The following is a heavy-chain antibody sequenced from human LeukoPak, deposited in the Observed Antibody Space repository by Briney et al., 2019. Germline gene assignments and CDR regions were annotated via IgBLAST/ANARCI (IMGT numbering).Heavy chain of an antibody. V-gene: IGHV4-34*01. CDR3: ASQNSSWDFDY. CDR1: GGSFSGYY. Sequence: SSETLSLTCAVYGGSFSGYYWSWIRQPPGKGLEWIGEINHSGSTNYNPSLKSRVTISVDTSKNQFSLKLSSVTAADTAVYYCASQNSSWDFDYWGQGTLVTVSS. D-gene: IGHD3-22*01. CDR2: INHSGST. J-gene: IGHJ4*02.